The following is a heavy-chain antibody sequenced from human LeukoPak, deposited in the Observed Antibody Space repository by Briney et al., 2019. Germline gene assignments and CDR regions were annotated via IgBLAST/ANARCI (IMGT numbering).Heavy chain of an antibody. CDR3: ARRSTVVRGVIIGCDAFDI. D-gene: IGHD3-10*01. CDR2: ISSSGYTI. CDR1: GFTFSDDY. J-gene: IGHJ3*02. V-gene: IGHV3-11*01. Sequence: GGSLRLSCAASGFTFSDDYMSWIRQAPGKGLEWVSYISSSGYTIYYADSVKGRFTISRDNAKNSLFLQMNSLRAEDTAVYYCARRSTVVRGVIIGCDAFDIWGQGTMATVSS.